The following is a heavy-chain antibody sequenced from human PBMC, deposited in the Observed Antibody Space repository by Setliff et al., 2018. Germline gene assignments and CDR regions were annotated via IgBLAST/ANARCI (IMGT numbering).Heavy chain of an antibody. CDR1: GYTFTNYD. Sequence: GASVKVSCKTSGYTFTNYDINWVRQATGQGLEWMGWMNPNSGNTGYAQNFQGRDSMTRNTSISTAYMELNSLTSEGTAVYYCARSKVEAAMVKHNWFDPWGQGTLVTVSS. D-gene: IGHD5-18*01. CDR2: MNPNSGNT. CDR3: ARSKVEAAMVKHNWFDP. V-gene: IGHV1-8*02. J-gene: IGHJ5*02.